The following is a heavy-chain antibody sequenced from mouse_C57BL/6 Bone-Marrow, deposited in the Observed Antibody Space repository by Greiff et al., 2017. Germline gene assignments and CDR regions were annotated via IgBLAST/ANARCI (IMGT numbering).Heavy chain of an antibody. CDR3: AYGYYVYWYFDV. D-gene: IGHD2-3*01. V-gene: IGHV1-64*01. J-gene: IGHJ1*03. Sequence: QVQLQQPGAELVKPGASVKLSCKASGYTFTSYWMHWVKQSPGQGLEWIGMIHPNSGSTNYNEKFKSKATLTVDKSSSTAYMQISSLTSEDSAVYYCAYGYYVYWYFDVWGTGTTVTVSS. CDR1: GYTFTSYW. CDR2: IHPNSGST.